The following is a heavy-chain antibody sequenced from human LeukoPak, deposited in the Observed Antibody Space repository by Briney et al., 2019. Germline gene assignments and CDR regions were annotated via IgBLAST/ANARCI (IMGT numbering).Heavy chain of an antibody. CDR3: ARETVSTNYYYYYGMDV. Sequence: SVKVSCKASGGTFSSYAISWVRQAPGQGLEWMGGLIPNFGTANYAQKFQGGVTITADESTSTAYMELSSLRSEDTAVYYCARETVSTNYYYYYGMDVWGQGTTVTVSS. J-gene: IGHJ6*02. CDR2: LIPNFGTA. CDR1: GGTFSSYA. D-gene: IGHD4-17*01. V-gene: IGHV1-69*13.